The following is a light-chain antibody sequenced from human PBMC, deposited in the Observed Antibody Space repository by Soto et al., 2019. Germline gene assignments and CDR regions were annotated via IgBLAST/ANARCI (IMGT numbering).Light chain of an antibody. CDR2: EVT. J-gene: IGLJ2*01. Sequence: QSALTQPPSASGSPGQSVTISCTGSSSDVGGYNYVSWYQQHPGKAPKLMIYEVTQRPSGVPDRFSGSKSGSTASLTVSGLQGEDEADYYCSSYAGGNILIVGGGTKLTVL. CDR1: SSDVGGYNY. V-gene: IGLV2-8*01. CDR3: SSYAGGNILI.